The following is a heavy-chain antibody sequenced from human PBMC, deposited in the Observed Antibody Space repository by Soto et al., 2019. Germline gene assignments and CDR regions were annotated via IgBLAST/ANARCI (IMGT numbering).Heavy chain of an antibody. J-gene: IGHJ6*02. CDR2: IYSGGST. CDR3: ARPQWLHYGMDV. Sequence: GGSLRLSCAASGFTVSSNYMSWVRQAPGKGLEWVSVIYSGGSTYYADSVKGRFTISRDNSKSTLYLQMNSLRAEDTAVYYCARPQWLHYGMDVWGQGTTVTVYS. V-gene: IGHV3-53*01. D-gene: IGHD6-19*01. CDR1: GFTVSSNY.